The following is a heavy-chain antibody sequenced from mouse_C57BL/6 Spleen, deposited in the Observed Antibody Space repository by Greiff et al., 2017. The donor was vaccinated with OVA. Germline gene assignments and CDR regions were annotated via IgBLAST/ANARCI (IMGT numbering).Heavy chain of an antibody. CDR1: GISITTGYYR. CDR3: ARFYDGYFDY. J-gene: IGHJ2*01. CDR2: IYYSGTI. Sequence: EVKLMESGPGLVKPSQTVFLTCTVTGISITTGYYRWSWIRQFPGHKLEWIGYIYYSGTITYNPSLTSRTTITRDTPKNQFFLEMNSLTAEDTATYYCARFYDGYFDYWGQGTTLTVSS. D-gene: IGHD2-3*01. V-gene: IGHV3-5*01.